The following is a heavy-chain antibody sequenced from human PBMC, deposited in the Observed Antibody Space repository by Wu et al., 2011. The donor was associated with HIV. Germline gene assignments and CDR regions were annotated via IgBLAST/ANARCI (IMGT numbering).Heavy chain of an antibody. D-gene: IGHD2-2*02. J-gene: IGHJ6*02. CDR2: INGYNGNS. Sequence: VQSGAEVKKPGASVRVSCMASGRGFPTSIVTWVRQAPGQGLEWLGWINGYNGNSRYRQNFQDRVSMSTDSATTTAYMELSSLRSDDTAVYYCARSRYPYYYYAVDVWGQGTTVTVSS. CDR1: GRGFPTSI. CDR3: ARSRYPYYYYAVDV. V-gene: IGHV1-18*01.